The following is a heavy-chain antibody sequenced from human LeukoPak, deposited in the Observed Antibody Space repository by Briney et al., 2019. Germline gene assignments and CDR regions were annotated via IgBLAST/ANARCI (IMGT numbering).Heavy chain of an antibody. CDR1: GFSFTSYG. Sequence: SXRLSCAASGFSFTSYGMHWVRQAPGKGLEWVAVIWYDGTNKYYADSVKGRFTISRDTSNNMLYLQMNSLRAEDTAVYYCARVSESGNSDYWGQGTLVTVSS. V-gene: IGHV3-33*01. D-gene: IGHD4-23*01. CDR3: ARVSESGNSDY. CDR2: IWYDGTNK. J-gene: IGHJ4*02.